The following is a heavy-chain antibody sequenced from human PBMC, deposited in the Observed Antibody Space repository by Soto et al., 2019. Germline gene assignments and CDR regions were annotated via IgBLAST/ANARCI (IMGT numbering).Heavy chain of an antibody. CDR3: ARTCSGGTCSFDY. D-gene: IGHD2-15*01. CDR2: IYSGGST. Sequence: VQLVGSGGGLVQPGGSLRLSCAASGFTVSSNYMSWVRQAPGMGLEWVSVIYSGGSTYYADSVKGRFTISRDNCENTLYLQMNSLRAEDTAVYYCARTCSGGTCSFDYWGQGTLVTVSS. CDR1: GFTVSSNY. J-gene: IGHJ4*02. V-gene: IGHV3-66*01.